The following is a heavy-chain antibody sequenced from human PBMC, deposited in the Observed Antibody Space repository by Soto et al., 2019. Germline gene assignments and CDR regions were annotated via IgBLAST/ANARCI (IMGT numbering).Heavy chain of an antibody. D-gene: IGHD1-26*01. CDR1: GGSFSGYY. J-gene: IGHJ6*02. Sequence: QLQLQQWGAGLLKPSETLSLTCAVYGGSFSGYYWSWIRQPPGKGLEWIGEIYHSGSTNYNPSLKSRVTISVDTSKNQFSLKLSSVTAADTAVYYCARTPRATSRQPTLVYYGMDVWGQGTTVTVSS. CDR3: ARTPRATSRQPTLVYYGMDV. CDR2: IYHSGST. V-gene: IGHV4-34*01.